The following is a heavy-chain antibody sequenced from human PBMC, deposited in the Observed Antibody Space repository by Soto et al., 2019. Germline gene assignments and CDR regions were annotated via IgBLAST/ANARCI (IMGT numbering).Heavy chain of an antibody. D-gene: IGHD5-18*01. J-gene: IGHJ4*02. CDR1: GVTSSSYA. V-gene: IGHV3-30-3*01. Sequence: PRGSLTRSGAASGVTSSSYAMHSVRQARGKGLEWVAVISYEGSNKYYADSVKGRFIISRDNSKSTLYLQMNSLRTEDTAVYYCASEWKHDGLDYWGQGTLVTVSS. CDR3: ASEWKHDGLDY. CDR2: ISYEGSNK.